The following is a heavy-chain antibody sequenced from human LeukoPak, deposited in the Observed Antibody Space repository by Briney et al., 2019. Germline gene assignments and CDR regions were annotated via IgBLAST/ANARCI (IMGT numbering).Heavy chain of an antibody. J-gene: IGHJ4*02. CDR3: ARDRDVVVPAAIFDY. Sequence: GRSLRLSCAASGFTFSSYWMSWVRQAPGKGLEWVANIKQDGSEKYYVDSVKGRFTISRDNAKNSLYLQMNSLRAEDTAVYYCARDRDVVVPAAIFDYWGQGTLVTVSS. D-gene: IGHD2-2*02. CDR1: GFTFSSYW. CDR2: IKQDGSEK. V-gene: IGHV3-7*03.